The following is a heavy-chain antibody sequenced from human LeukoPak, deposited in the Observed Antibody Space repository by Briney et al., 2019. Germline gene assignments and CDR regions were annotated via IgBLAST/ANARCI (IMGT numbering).Heavy chain of an antibody. CDR2: INPNNGDS. CDR1: GYTFNGYF. V-gene: IGHV1-2*02. D-gene: IGHD2/OR15-2a*01. CDR3: ASRRNSDAFDI. J-gene: IGHJ3*02. Sequence: GASVKVSCKASGYTFNGYFLHWVRQVPGQGLEWMGWINPNNGDSKLAQKFEGRVSLTRDTSITTAYMELNRLRSDDTAVYYCASRRNSDAFDIWGQGTMVTVSS.